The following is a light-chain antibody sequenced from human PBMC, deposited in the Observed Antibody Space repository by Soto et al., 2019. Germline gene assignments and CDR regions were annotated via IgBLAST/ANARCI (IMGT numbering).Light chain of an antibody. Sequence: DIQMTQSPSSLSASVGDRVTITCRASQSINSNLNWYQQKPGTVPKLLIYAASRLQSGVPSRFSGSGSGTDFTLTISSLQAEDFATYYCQQSYNSRTFGQGTKVEIK. CDR2: AAS. CDR1: QSINSN. J-gene: IGKJ1*01. V-gene: IGKV1-39*01. CDR3: QQSYNSRT.